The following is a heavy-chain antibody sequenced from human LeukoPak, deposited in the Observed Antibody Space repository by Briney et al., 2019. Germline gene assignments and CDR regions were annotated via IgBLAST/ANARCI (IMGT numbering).Heavy chain of an antibody. V-gene: IGHV3-64*01. CDR1: GFAFSRYA. J-gene: IGHJ4*02. CDR2: ISSSGGST. CDR3: AKDGISYSRSSEREFDY. Sequence: PGGSLRLSCAASGFAFSRYAMHWVRQTPGKGLEDVSTISSSGGSTYYANSVKGRFTISRDNSKNKLYLQMGSLRAEDTAVYYCAKDGISYSRSSEREFDYWGQGTLVTVSS. D-gene: IGHD6-6*01.